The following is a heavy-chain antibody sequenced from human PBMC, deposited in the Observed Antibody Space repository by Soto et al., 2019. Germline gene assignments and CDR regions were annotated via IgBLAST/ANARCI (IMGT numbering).Heavy chain of an antibody. CDR3: ARVLRGWFDP. V-gene: IGHV4-4*02. CDR2: SSHSWLT. CDR1: GGSIRSANW. J-gene: IGHJ5*02. Sequence: NPSETLSLTCAVSGGSIRSANWWAWVRQPPGGGLVWIGESSHSWLTNYKASLKSRITMSADKTNNDASLKLTSVTAADKAVYYCARVLRGWFDPWGKGTPVTVS.